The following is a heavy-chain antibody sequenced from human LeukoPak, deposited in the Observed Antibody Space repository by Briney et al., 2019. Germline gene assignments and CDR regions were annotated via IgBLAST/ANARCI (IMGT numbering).Heavy chain of an antibody. D-gene: IGHD3-22*01. V-gene: IGHV4-34*01. CDR1: GGSFSGYY. CDR3: ARGDFLYDSSGYYIDY. Sequence: SETLSLTCAVYGGSFSGYYWSWIRQPPGKGLEWIGEINHSGGTNYNPSLKSRVTISVDTSKNQFSLKLSSVTAADTAVYYCARGDFLYDSSGYYIDYWGQGTLVTVSS. CDR2: INHSGGT. J-gene: IGHJ4*02.